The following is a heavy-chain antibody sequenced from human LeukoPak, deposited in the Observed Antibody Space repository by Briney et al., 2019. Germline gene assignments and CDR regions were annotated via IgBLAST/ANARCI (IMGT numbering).Heavy chain of an antibody. CDR1: GFTFSSYW. Sequence: GGSLRLSCAASGFTFSSYWMHWVRQAPGKGLVWVSRINSDGSSTSYADSVKGRFTISRDNAKNTLYLQMNSLRAEDTAVYYCAKDAGSGYDVFDYWGQGTLVTVSS. D-gene: IGHD5-12*01. V-gene: IGHV3-74*01. CDR3: AKDAGSGYDVFDY. J-gene: IGHJ4*02. CDR2: INSDGSST.